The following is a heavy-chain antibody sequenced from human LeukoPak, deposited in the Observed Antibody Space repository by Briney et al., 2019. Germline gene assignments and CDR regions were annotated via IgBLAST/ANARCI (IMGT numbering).Heavy chain of an antibody. D-gene: IGHD4/OR15-4a*01. J-gene: IGHJ6*03. CDR3: ARDGGAKYGSYYYYMDV. Sequence: GGSLRLSCAASGSTFSSYAMHWVRQAPGKGLEWVAVISYDGSNKYYADSVKGRFTISRDNSKNTLYLQMNSLRAEDTAVYYCARDGGAKYGSYYYYMDVWGKGTTVTVSS. V-gene: IGHV3-30*04. CDR2: ISYDGSNK. CDR1: GSTFSSYA.